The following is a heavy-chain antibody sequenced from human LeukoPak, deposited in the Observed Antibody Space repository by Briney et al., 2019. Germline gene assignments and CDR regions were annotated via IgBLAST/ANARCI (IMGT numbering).Heavy chain of an antibody. D-gene: IGHD6-13*01. CDR2: IRYDGSNK. V-gene: IGHV3-30*02. Sequence: GGSLRLSCAASGFTFSSYGMHWVRQAPGKGLEWVAFIRYDGSNKYYADSVKGRFTISRDNSKNTLYLQMNSLRAEDTAVYYCAKTTYSSSWYTSSWGQGTLDTVSS. CDR3: AKTTYSSSWYTSS. J-gene: IGHJ4*02. CDR1: GFTFSSYG.